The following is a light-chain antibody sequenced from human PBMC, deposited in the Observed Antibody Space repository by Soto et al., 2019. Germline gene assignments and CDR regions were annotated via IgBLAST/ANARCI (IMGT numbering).Light chain of an antibody. J-gene: IGKJ1*01. CDR3: QHYNSYSEA. Sequence: DIQITQSPSTLSASVGDRVTITCRASQSISSWLAWYQQKPGKAPKLLIYKASGLESGVPSRFSGSGSGTDFALTISSLQPDDFATYYCQHYNSYSEAFGQGTKVDIK. V-gene: IGKV1-5*03. CDR1: QSISSW. CDR2: KAS.